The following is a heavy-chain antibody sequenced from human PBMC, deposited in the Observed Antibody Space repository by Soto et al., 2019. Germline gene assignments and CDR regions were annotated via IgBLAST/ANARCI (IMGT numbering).Heavy chain of an antibody. V-gene: IGHV3-23*04. D-gene: IGHD2-2*02. CDR2: ISGSGGST. J-gene: IGHJ3*02. Sequence: EVQLVESGGGLVQPGGSLRLSCAASGFTFSSYAMSWVRQAPGKGLEWVSAISGSGGSTYYADSVKGRFTISRDNSKNTLYLQMNSLRAEDTAVYYCANGGVVVPAAIEGNDAFDIWGQGTMVTVSS. CDR3: ANGGVVVPAAIEGNDAFDI. CDR1: GFTFSSYA.